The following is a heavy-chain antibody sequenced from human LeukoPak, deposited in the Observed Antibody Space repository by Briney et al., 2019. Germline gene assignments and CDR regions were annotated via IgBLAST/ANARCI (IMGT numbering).Heavy chain of an antibody. V-gene: IGHV1-18*01. CDR3: ARVLGEYCSSTSCYMRLDYYYYYYMDV. CDR1: GYTFTSYG. J-gene: IGHJ6*03. Sequence: ASVKVSCKASGYTFTSYGISWVRRAPGQGLEWMGWISAYNGNTNYAQKLQGRVTMTTDTSTCTAYMELRSLRSDDTAVYYCARVLGEYCSSTSCYMRLDYYYYYYMDVWGKGTTVTVSS. CDR2: ISAYNGNT. D-gene: IGHD2-2*02.